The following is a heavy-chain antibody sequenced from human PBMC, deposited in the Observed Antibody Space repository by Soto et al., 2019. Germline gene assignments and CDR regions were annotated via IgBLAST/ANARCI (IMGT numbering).Heavy chain of an antibody. CDR2: IKQDGSEK. CDR1: GFTLLSYW. CDR3: AREDYYDSSGYYY. V-gene: IGHV3-7*03. J-gene: IGHJ4*02. Sequence: GGALRLASADSGFTLLSYWISWVRQAPGKGLEWVANIKQDGSEKYYVDSVKGRFTISRDNAKNSLYLKMKSLRAEDTAVYYCAREDYYDSSGYYYWGQGALVT. D-gene: IGHD3-22*01.